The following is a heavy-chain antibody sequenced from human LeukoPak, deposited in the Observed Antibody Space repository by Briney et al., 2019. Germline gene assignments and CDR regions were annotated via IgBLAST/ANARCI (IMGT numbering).Heavy chain of an antibody. J-gene: IGHJ6*03. CDR3: AREGAGSYGFRYIDV. Sequence: SETLSLTCTVSNGSMISYYWSWLRQPPGKGLEWMGYIYYGGSTNYNPSLKSRVTILVDTSKNQFSLKLSSVTAADTAVYYCAREGAGSYGFRYIDVWGKGTTVTASS. D-gene: IGHD5-18*01. CDR1: NGSMISYY. V-gene: IGHV4-59*01. CDR2: IYYGGST.